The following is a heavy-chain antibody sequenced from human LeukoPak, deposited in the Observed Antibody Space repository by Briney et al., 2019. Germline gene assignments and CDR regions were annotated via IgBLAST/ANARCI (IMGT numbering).Heavy chain of an antibody. V-gene: IGHV1-69*02. CDR2: IIPILGIA. CDR1: GGTFSSYT. D-gene: IGHD3-16*01. Sequence: SVKVSCKASGGTFSSYTISWVRQAPGQGLEWMGRIIPILGIANYAQKFQGGFTITAGKSTSTAYMELSSRRSEHTAVYYCARWKGDESWFDPWGQGTLVTVSS. CDR3: ARWKGDESWFDP. J-gene: IGHJ5*02.